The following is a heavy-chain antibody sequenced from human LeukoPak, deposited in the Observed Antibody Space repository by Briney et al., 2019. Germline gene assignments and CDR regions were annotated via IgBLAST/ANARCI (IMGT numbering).Heavy chain of an antibody. J-gene: IGHJ6*02. CDR1: GYTFTSYG. CDR3: ASSTTVTEYYYYGMDV. V-gene: IGHV1-18*01. CDR2: ISAYNGNT. D-gene: IGHD4-17*01. Sequence: ASVKVSCKASGYTFTSYGIGWVRQAPGQGLEWMGWISAYNGNTNYAQKLQGRVTMTTDTSTSTAYMELRSLRSDDTAVYYCASSTTVTEYYYYGMDVWGQGTTVTVSS.